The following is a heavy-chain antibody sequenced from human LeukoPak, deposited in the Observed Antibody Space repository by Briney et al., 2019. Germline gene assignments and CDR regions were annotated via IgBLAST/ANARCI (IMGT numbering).Heavy chain of an antibody. Sequence: GGSLRLSCAASGFTFSGSAMHWVRQAAGKGLEWVGRIRSKPHSYATAYAASVKGRFTISRDDSKNTAYLQMNSLRAEDTAVYYCAKGGTVSLIRFDPWGQGTLVTVSS. CDR2: IRSKPHSYAT. D-gene: IGHD4-17*01. CDR3: AKGGTVSLIRFDP. V-gene: IGHV3-73*01. J-gene: IGHJ5*02. CDR1: GFTFSGSA.